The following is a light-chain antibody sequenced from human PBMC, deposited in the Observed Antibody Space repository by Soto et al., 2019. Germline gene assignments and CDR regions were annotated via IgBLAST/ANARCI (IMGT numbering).Light chain of an antibody. Sequence: QSVLTQPPSVSGAPGQRVTISCTGSSSNIGAGYDVHWYQQLPGTAPKLLIYGNSSRPSGVPDRFSGSKSGTSASLAISGLQAEDEADYFCTSPTPGSLYVFGTGTKVTVL. J-gene: IGLJ1*01. CDR3: TSPTPGSLYV. CDR2: GNS. CDR1: SSNIGAGYD. V-gene: IGLV1-40*01.